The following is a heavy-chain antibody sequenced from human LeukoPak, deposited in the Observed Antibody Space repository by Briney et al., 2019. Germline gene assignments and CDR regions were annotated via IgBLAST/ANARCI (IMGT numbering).Heavy chain of an antibody. CDR3: ATVAPGDLFDS. CDR1: GSTLTEFS. D-gene: IGHD7-27*01. Sequence: ASVKVSCKVSGSTLTEFSMHWVRLAPGKGLEWMGGFVPEDGETIYAQNFQGRVTMTEDTSTDTAYMELSSLTSEDTAMYYCATVAPGDLFDSWGQGTLVTVSS. CDR2: FVPEDGET. J-gene: IGHJ4*02. V-gene: IGHV1-24*01.